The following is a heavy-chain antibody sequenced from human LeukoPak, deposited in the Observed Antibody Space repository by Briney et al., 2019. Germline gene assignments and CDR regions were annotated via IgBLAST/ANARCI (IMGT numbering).Heavy chain of an antibody. CDR3: ATSVQNLYSNYSDYYFDY. CDR2: INTNTGNP. V-gene: IGHV7-4-1*02. J-gene: IGHJ4*02. Sequence: ASVKVSCKASGYTFTSYAMNWVQQAPGQGLEWMGWINTNTGNPTYAQGFTGRFVFSLDTSVSTAYLQISSLKAEDTAVYYCATSVQNLYSNYSDYYFDYWGQGTLVTVSS. CDR1: GYTFTSYA. D-gene: IGHD4-11*01.